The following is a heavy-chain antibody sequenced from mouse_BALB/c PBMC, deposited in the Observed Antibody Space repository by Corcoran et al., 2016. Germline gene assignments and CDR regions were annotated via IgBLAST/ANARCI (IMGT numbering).Heavy chain of an antibody. D-gene: IGHD3-2*01. CDR1: GYSFTSYY. J-gene: IGHJ2*01. Sequence: QVQLQQSGPELVKPGASVKISCKASGYSFTSYYLHWVKQRPGQGIEGIGWIFPVNVNTKYNEKFKGKATLTTDTSSSTAYMQLSSLTSEDSAVYFCAKTARATCYFDYWGQGTTLTVSS. CDR2: IFPVNVNT. CDR3: AKTARATCYFDY. V-gene: IGHV1-66*01.